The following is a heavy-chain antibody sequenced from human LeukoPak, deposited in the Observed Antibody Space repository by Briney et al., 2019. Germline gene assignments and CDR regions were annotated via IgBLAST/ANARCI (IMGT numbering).Heavy chain of an antibody. J-gene: IGHJ4*02. Sequence: PSETLSLTCAVYGGSFSGYYWGWIRQPPGKGLEWIGEINHSGSPNYNPSLKSRVTISGDTSKNQFSLKLSSVTAADTAVYYCARALRTNFDYWGQGTLVTISS. CDR1: GGSFSGYY. D-gene: IGHD4-17*01. CDR2: INHSGSP. CDR3: ARALRTNFDY. V-gene: IGHV4-34*01.